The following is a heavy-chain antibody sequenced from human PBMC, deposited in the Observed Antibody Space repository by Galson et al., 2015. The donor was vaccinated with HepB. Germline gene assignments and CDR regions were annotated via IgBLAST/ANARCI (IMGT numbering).Heavy chain of an antibody. D-gene: IGHD1-26*01. CDR3: ARVPRVGMGSSYYYDMDV. V-gene: IGHV3-7*01. CDR1: GFTFSSYW. Sequence: SLRLSCAASGFTFSSYWMSWVRQAPGKGLEWVANIKQHGSEKYYVDSVKGRFTISRDNAKNSLYLQMNSLRAEDTAVYYCARVPRVGMGSSYYYDMDVWGQGTTVTVSS. CDR2: IKQHGSEK. J-gene: IGHJ6*02.